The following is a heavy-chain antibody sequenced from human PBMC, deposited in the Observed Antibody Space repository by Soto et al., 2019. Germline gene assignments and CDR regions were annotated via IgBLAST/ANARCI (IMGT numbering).Heavy chain of an antibody. V-gene: IGHV3-21*01. Sequence: EVQLVESGGVLVKPGGSLRLSCAASGFTFSTYSMNWVRQAPGKGLEWVSSISSSSSYIYYADSVKGRFTISRDNAKNSLFLKMNSLRAEDTAVYYCASRPYGSGSSFDYWGQGTLVTVSS. J-gene: IGHJ4*02. D-gene: IGHD3-10*01. CDR3: ASRPYGSGSSFDY. CDR2: ISSSSSYI. CDR1: GFTFSTYS.